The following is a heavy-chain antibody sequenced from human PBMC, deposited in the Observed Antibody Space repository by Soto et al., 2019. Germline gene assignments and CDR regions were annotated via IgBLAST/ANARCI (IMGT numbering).Heavy chain of an antibody. J-gene: IGHJ4*02. Sequence: LSLTCTVSGGSISSYYWSWIRQPPGKGLEWIGYIYYSGSTNYNPSLKSRVTISVDTSKNQFSLKPSSVTAADTAVYYCARDGYSSSWSPFDYWGQGTLVTVSS. D-gene: IGHD6-13*01. V-gene: IGHV4-59*01. CDR1: GGSISSYY. CDR2: IYYSGST. CDR3: ARDGYSSSWSPFDY.